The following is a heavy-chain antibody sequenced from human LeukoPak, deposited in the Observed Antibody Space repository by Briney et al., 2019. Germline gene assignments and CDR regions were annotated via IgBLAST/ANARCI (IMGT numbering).Heavy chain of an antibody. CDR2: IRTDGSNK. V-gene: IGHV3-30*02. CDR1: GFTFSSYG. Sequence: GGSLRLSCAASGFTFSSYGMHWVRQAPGKGLEWVTFIRTDGSNKYYADSVKGRFTISRDNSKNTLYLQMYSLRAEDTAVYYCAKGLDSLFDYWGQGTLVTVSS. D-gene: IGHD3/OR15-3a*01. CDR3: AKGLDSLFDY. J-gene: IGHJ4*02.